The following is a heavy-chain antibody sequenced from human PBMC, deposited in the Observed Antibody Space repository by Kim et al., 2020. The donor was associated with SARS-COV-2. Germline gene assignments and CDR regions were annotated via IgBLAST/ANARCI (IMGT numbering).Heavy chain of an antibody. CDR2: SGGSK. Sequence: SGGSKYYDDSVNGRSTISRDNYKNTLYLQMNSLRAEDTAVYYCAKAVFDYWGQGTLVTVSS. J-gene: IGHJ4*02. V-gene: IGHV3-23*01. CDR3: AKAVFDY.